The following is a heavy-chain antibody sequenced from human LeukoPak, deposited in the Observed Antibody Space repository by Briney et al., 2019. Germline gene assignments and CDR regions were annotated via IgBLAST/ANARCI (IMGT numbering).Heavy chain of an antibody. D-gene: IGHD5-12*01. Sequence: PGGSLRLSCAASGFTVSSNYMSWVRQAPGKGLEWVSVIYSGGSTYYADSVKGRFTISRDNSKNTLYLQMNSLRAEDTAVYYCASNGRRGYNGYDSTLDYWGQGTLVTVSS. CDR2: IYSGGST. CDR1: GFTVSSNY. V-gene: IGHV3-53*01. CDR3: ASNGRRGYNGYDSTLDY. J-gene: IGHJ4*02.